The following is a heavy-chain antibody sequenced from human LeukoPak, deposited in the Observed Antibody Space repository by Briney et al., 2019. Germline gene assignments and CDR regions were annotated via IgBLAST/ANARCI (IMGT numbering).Heavy chain of an antibody. D-gene: IGHD5-24*01. CDR3: ARGDGYNFFDY. J-gene: IGHJ4*02. CDR1: GFSFSSDA. CDR2: FYVGGAT. V-gene: IGHV3-53*01. Sequence: TGGSLRLSCIGTGFSFSSDAMSWVRQAPGKGLEWVSVFYVGGATYYADSVKGRFTISRDNSENTLYLQMKSLRAEDTAVYYCARGDGYNFFDYWGQGTLVTVSS.